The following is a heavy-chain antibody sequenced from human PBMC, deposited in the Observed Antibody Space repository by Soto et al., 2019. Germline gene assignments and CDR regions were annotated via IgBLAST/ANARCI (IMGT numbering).Heavy chain of an antibody. Sequence: EVQLVESGGGLVQPGGSLRLSCAASGFTFSSYEMNWVRQAPGKGLEWVSYISSSGSTIYYADSVKGRFTISRDNAKKSLYLQMNSLRAEDTAVYYCARDHWYEYDSSGYMRSYGMDVWGQGTTVTVSS. CDR3: ARDHWYEYDSSGYMRSYGMDV. J-gene: IGHJ6*02. D-gene: IGHD3-22*01. V-gene: IGHV3-48*03. CDR2: ISSSGSTI. CDR1: GFTFSSYE.